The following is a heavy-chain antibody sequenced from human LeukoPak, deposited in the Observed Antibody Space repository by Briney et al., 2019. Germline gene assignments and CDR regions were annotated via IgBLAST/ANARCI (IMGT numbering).Heavy chain of an antibody. CDR2: IYTSGST. Sequence: NPSETLSITCTVSGGSISSYYWSWIRQPAGKGLEWIGRIYTSGSTNYSPSLKNRVTISVDTSKNRFSLRLNSLTAADTAVYFCAGGGWSFDAFDFWGQGTMVAVSS. D-gene: IGHD6-19*01. J-gene: IGHJ3*01. CDR3: AGGGWSFDAFDF. V-gene: IGHV4-4*07. CDR1: GGSISSYY.